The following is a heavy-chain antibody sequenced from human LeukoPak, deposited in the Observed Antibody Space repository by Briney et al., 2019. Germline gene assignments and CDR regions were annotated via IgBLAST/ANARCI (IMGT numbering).Heavy chain of an antibody. CDR2: IYSGGSK. CDR3: ARGDYYGSGSYCFDP. D-gene: IGHD3-10*01. CDR1: GFTVSSNY. V-gene: IGHV3-53*01. J-gene: IGHJ5*02. Sequence: GGSLRLYCAASGFTVSSNYMGWLGQAPGKGLEWGLGIYSGGSKYYEDSVKGGFTRARDNSKNTLYLQMNSLRAEDTAVYYCARGDYYGSGSYCFDPWVKGTLVTVSS.